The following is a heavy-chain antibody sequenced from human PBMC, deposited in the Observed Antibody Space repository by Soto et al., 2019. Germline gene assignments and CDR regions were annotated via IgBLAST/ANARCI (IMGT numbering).Heavy chain of an antibody. Sequence: HPGGTLRLSCAASGFTFSSYWMSWVRQAPGNGLAWVPNIKQEGSEKYYVDSVKRRFTISRDNAKNSLYLQMNSLRAEDTAVYYWARDRTMSAAGHFGCWDRGCLVGVSS. CDR2: IKQEGSEK. V-gene: IGHV3-7*01. CDR3: ARDRTMSAAGHFGC. J-gene: IGHJ4*02. CDR1: GFTFSSYW. D-gene: IGHD6-13*01.